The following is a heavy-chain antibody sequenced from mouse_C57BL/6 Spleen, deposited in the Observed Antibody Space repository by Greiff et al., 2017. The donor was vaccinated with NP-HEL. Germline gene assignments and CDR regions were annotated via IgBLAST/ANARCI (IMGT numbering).Heavy chain of an antibody. CDR3: ARDGSSYDAMDY. CDR1: GFTFSDYG. D-gene: IGHD1-1*01. J-gene: IGHJ4*01. Sequence: EVNLVESGGGLVKPGGSLKLSCAASGFTFSDYGMHWVRQAPEKGLEWVAYISSGSSTIYYADTVKGRFTISRDNAKNTLFLQMTRLRSEDTAMYYCARDGSSYDAMDYWGQGTSVTVSS. CDR2: ISSGSSTI. V-gene: IGHV5-17*01.